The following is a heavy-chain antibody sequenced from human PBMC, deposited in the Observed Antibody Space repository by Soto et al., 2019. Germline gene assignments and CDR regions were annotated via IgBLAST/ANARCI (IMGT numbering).Heavy chain of an antibody. CDR1: GFTFTTYG. V-gene: IGHV1-18*01. CDR3: VRIMDYYDSSGYYCYFDF. D-gene: IGHD3-22*01. Sequence: GASVKVSCKASGFTFTTYGISWVRQAPGQGLEWMGWISAYNGNPNYAQKFQGRVTMTTDTPTTTAYMDLRNLRSDDTAVYYCVRIMDYYDSSGYYCYFDFWGQGALVTVSS. CDR2: ISAYNGNP. J-gene: IGHJ4*02.